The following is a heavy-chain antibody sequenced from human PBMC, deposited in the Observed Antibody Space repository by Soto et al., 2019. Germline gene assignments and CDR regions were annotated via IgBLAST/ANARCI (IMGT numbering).Heavy chain of an antibody. V-gene: IGHV3-33*01. Sequence: QVQLVESGGGVVQPGRSLRLSCAASGFTFSSYGMHWVSQAPGKGLEWVAVIWYDGSNKYYADSVKGRFTISRDNSKNTLYLQMNSLRAEDTAVYYCARDRPYSSSSRGMDVWGQGTTVTVSS. CDR1: GFTFSSYG. D-gene: IGHD6-6*01. CDR3: ARDRPYSSSSRGMDV. J-gene: IGHJ6*02. CDR2: IWYDGSNK.